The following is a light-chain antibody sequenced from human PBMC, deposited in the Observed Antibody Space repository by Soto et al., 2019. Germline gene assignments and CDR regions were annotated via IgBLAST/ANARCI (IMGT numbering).Light chain of an antibody. CDR1: QGISSN. J-gene: IGKJ1*01. Sequence: EIVMTQSPATLSVSPGDRATLSCRASQGISSNLAWYQQKPGQAPRLLIYAASARATGFPARFSGSGSGTEFTLTISSLQSEDFAVYYCQQYDDWPRTVGQGTKVDIK. V-gene: IGKV3-15*01. CDR2: AAS. CDR3: QQYDDWPRT.